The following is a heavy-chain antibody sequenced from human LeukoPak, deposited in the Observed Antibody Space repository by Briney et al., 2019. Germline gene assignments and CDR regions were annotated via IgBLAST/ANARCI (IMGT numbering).Heavy chain of an antibody. V-gene: IGHV3-21*01. Sequence: GGSLRLSCEASGFAFNSYTITWVRQAPGKGLESVSSITSRSSHIYIADSVKGRFTIARDNAKNSLFLQMSSLRVEDTAVYYCARVAQGATTENYFYYYMDVWGKGTTVTVSS. CDR3: ARVAQGATTENYFYYYMDV. CDR2: ITSRSSHI. J-gene: IGHJ6*03. CDR1: GFAFNSYT. D-gene: IGHD4-11*01.